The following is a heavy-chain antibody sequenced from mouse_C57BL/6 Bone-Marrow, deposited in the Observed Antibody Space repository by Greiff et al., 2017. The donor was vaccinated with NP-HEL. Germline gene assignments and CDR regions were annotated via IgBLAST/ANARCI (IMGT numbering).Heavy chain of an antibody. V-gene: IGHV1-69*01. CDR1: GYTFTSYW. CDR3: ARERASSAWFAY. Sequence: QVQLQQPGAELVMPGASVKLSCKASGYTFTSYWMHWVKQRPGQGLEWIGEIDPSDSYTNYNEKFKGKSTLTVDKSSSTAYMQLSSLTSEDSAVYYYARERASSAWFAYGGQGTLVTVSA. D-gene: IGHD3-2*02. J-gene: IGHJ3*01. CDR2: IDPSDSYT.